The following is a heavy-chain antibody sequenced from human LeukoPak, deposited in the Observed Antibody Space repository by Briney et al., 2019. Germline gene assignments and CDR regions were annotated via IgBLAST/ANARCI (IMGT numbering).Heavy chain of an antibody. Sequence: GGSLRLSCAASGFTVSFSSYGMSWVRQAPGKGLEWVSAISGSGDSTYYADSVKGRFTISRDNSKNTLNLQMNSLRVEDSALYYCAKDIGRMYTASTYMDVWGKGTTVTISS. CDR3: AKDIGRMYTASTYMDV. CDR1: GFTVSFSSYG. CDR2: ISGSGDST. J-gene: IGHJ6*03. D-gene: IGHD5-18*01. V-gene: IGHV3-23*01.